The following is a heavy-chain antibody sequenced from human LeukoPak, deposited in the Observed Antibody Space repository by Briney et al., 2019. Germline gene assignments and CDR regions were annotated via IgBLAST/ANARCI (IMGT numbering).Heavy chain of an antibody. Sequence: ASVKVSCKASGGTFSSYAISWVRQAPGQGLEWMGRIIPILGIANYAQKFQGRVTMTRDTSISTAYMELSRLRSDDTAVYYCARDLGWLLYGSFDYWGQGTLVTVSS. CDR3: ARDLGWLLYGSFDY. CDR2: IIPILGIA. CDR1: GGTFSSYA. V-gene: IGHV1-69*04. J-gene: IGHJ4*02. D-gene: IGHD3/OR15-3a*01.